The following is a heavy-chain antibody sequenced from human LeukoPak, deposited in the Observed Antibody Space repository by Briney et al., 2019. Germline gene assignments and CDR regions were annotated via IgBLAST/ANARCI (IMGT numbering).Heavy chain of an antibody. D-gene: IGHD5-24*01. V-gene: IGHV1-46*01. J-gene: IGHJ3*02. CDR3: ARVAVTPVEMAFDI. Sequence: MHXXRQAPGQXLXWMGIINPSGGSTSYAQKFQGRVTMTRDTSTSTVYMELSSLRSEDTAVYYCARVAVTPVEMAFDIWGQGTMVTVSS. CDR2: INPSGGST.